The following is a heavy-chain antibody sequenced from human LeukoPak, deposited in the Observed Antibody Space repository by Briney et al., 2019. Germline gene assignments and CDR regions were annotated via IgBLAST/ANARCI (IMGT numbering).Heavy chain of an antibody. Sequence: KPGGSLRLSCAASGFPFSSYSMNWVRQAPGKGLEWVSSISSSSSYIYYADSVKGRFTISRDNAKNSLYLQMNSLRAEDTAVYYCARDHRSGSYGGYWGQGTLVTVSS. V-gene: IGHV3-21*01. CDR1: GFPFSSYS. J-gene: IGHJ4*02. D-gene: IGHD1-26*01. CDR3: ARDHRSGSYGGY. CDR2: ISSSSSYI.